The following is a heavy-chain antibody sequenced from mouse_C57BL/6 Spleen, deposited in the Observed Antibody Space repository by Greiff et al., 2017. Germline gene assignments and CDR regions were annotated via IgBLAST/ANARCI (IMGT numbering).Heavy chain of an antibody. Sequence: EVKLVESGGGLVKPGGSLKLSCAASGFTFSSYAMSWVRQTPEKRLEWVATISDGGSYTYYPDNVKGRFTISRDNAKNNLYLQMSHLKSEDTAMYYCARDPAYYSNYWYFDVWGTGTPVTVSS. CDR3: ARDPAYYSNYWYFDV. V-gene: IGHV5-4*01. J-gene: IGHJ1*03. CDR1: GFTFSSYA. CDR2: ISDGGSYT. D-gene: IGHD2-5*01.